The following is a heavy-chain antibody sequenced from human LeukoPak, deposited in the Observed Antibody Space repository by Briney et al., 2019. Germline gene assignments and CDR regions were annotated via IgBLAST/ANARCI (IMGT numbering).Heavy chain of an antibody. V-gene: IGHV3-7*04. CDR1: GFTFRNYW. Sequence: PGGSLRLSCAASGFTFRNYWMSWVRQAPGKGLEWVANINQDGSEKYYVDSVKGRFTISRDNTKDSLYLQMNSLRDEDTAVYYCARNYYDSSGSMWYWGQGTLVTVSS. D-gene: IGHD3-22*01. CDR2: INQDGSEK. J-gene: IGHJ4*02. CDR3: ARNYYDSSGSMWY.